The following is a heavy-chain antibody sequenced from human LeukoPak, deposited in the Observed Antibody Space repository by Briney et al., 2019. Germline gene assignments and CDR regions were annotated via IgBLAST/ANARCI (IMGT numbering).Heavy chain of an antibody. Sequence: GRSLRLSCAASGFTFSSYAMHWVRQAPGKGLEWVAVISYDGRNKYYADSVKGRFTISRDNSKNTLYLQMNSLRAEDTAVYYCAREGIDYGDYRGMDVWGQGTTVTVSS. J-gene: IGHJ6*02. CDR3: AREGIDYGDYRGMDV. CDR1: GFTFSSYA. V-gene: IGHV3-30*04. CDR2: ISYDGRNK. D-gene: IGHD4-17*01.